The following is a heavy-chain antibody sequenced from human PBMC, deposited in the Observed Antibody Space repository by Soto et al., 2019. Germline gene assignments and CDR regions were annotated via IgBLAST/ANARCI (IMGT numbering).Heavy chain of an antibody. CDR2: IYWDDDK. D-gene: IGHD3-3*01. Sequence: QITLNESGPTVVSPTETLTLTCRFSGFSLTTSGVGVGWIRQSPGKAPEWLALIYWDDDKRYSASLKSRLTITKDISKNQVVLTVSDLDPTDSATYYCAHRVLRTVFGLVTMTAIYFDFWGQGTPVAVSS. V-gene: IGHV2-5*02. CDR3: AHRVLRTVFGLVTMTAIYFDF. CDR1: GFSLTTSGVG. J-gene: IGHJ4*02.